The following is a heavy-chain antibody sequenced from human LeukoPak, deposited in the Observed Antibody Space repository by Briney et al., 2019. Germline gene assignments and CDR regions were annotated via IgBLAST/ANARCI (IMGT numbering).Heavy chain of an antibody. V-gene: IGHV4-59*12. CDR3: ARAWYPHQPTDSSSYGDFDY. J-gene: IGHJ4*02. D-gene: IGHD6-13*01. CDR2: IYYSGST. CDR1: GGSISSYY. Sequence: SETLSLTCTVSGGSISSYYWSWIRQPPGKGLEWIGYIYYSGSTNYNPSLKSRVTISVDTSKNQFSLKLSSVTAADTAVYYCARAWYPHQPTDSSSYGDFDYWGQGTLVTVSS.